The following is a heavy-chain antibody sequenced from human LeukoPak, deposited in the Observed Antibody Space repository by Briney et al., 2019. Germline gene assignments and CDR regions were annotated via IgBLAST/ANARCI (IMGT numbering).Heavy chain of an antibody. CDR3: AGGRVAYCSSWSPFDY. CDR2: INAGNGNT. CDR1: GYTFTSYA. J-gene: IGHJ4*02. V-gene: IGHV1-3*01. D-gene: IGHD6-13*01. Sequence: ASVKVSCKASGYTFTSYAMHWVRQAPGHRLEWMGWINAGNGNTKYSQKFQGRVTITRDTSASTAYMELSSLRSEDTAVYYCAGGRVAYCSSWSPFDYWGQGTLVTVSS.